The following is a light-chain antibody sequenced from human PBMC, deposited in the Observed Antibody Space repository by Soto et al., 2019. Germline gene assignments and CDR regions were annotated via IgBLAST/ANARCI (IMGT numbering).Light chain of an antibody. CDR1: SSNIGAGYD. CDR3: QSYDSSPCVV. J-gene: IGLJ2*01. Sequence: QAVVTQPPSVSGAPGQRVTISCTGSSSNIGAGYDVHWYQQLPGTAPKLLIYGNSNRPSGVPDRFSGSKSGTSASLAITGLQAEDEADYYCQSYDSSPCVVFGGATNFTVL. V-gene: IGLV1-40*01. CDR2: GNS.